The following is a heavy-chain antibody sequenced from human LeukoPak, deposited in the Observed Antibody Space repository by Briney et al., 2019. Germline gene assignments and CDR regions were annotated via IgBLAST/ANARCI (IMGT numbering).Heavy chain of an antibody. J-gene: IGHJ6*02. D-gene: IGHD3-3*01. Sequence: SVKVSCKASGGTFSSYAISWVRQAPGQGLEWMGRIIPFLGIANYAQKFQGRVTITADKSTSTAYMELSSLRSEDTAVYYCARERFRTNYDFWSGPTPIGGMDVWGQGTTVTVSS. CDR1: GGTFSSYA. CDR3: ARERFRTNYDFWSGPTPIGGMDV. V-gene: IGHV1-69*04. CDR2: IIPFLGIA.